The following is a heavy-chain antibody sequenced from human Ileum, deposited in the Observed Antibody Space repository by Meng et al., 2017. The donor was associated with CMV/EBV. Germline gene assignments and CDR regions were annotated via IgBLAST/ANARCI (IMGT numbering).Heavy chain of an antibody. CDR2: INTNTGNP. CDR3: ARDGLSGRYFDY. J-gene: IGHJ4*02. V-gene: IGHV7-4-1*02. CDR1: GYTFTSNN. D-gene: IGHD1-26*01. Sequence: QVQLVQSGSELKKPGASVKGSSKASGYTFTSNNIIWVRQAPGQGPEWMGWINTNTGNPTYAQSFTGRFVFSLDTSVSTTYLQISSLKAEDTAVYYCARDGLSGRYFDYWGQGTLVTVSS.